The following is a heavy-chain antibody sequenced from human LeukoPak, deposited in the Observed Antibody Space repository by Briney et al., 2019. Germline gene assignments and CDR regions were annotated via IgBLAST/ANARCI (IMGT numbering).Heavy chain of an antibody. CDR2: IKQDGSEK. CDR1: GFSISNYW. Sequence: GGSLRLSCAASGFSISNYWMNWVRQAPGKGLEWVANIKQDGSEKFFVDSVRGRFSISRDNAKNSLYLQMNSLRSEDTAVYYCAKEIWPTVTTPGHTHFDYWGQGTLVTVSS. V-gene: IGHV3-7*01. D-gene: IGHD4-17*01. J-gene: IGHJ4*02. CDR3: AKEIWPTVTTPGHTHFDY.